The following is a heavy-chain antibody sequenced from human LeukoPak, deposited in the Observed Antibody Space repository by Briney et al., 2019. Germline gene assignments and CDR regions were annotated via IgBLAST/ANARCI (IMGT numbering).Heavy chain of an antibody. V-gene: IGHV3-33*01. Sequence: QAGRSLRLSCAASGFTFSRYALHWVRQAPGKGLEWVAVISFDGNYYNYADSVGGRFTISRDNSKNPLSLQMNSLRAEDTAVYYCARDGLETTVVPAYYFDYWGQGTLVTVSS. J-gene: IGHJ4*02. CDR1: GFTFSRYA. D-gene: IGHD2-2*01. CDR3: ARDGLETTVVPAYYFDY. CDR2: ISFDGNYY.